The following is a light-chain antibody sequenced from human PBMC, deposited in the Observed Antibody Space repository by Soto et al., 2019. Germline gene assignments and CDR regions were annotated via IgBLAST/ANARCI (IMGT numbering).Light chain of an antibody. CDR2: EVS. Sequence: QSVLTQPASVSGSPGQSITISCTGTSSDVGGYNYVSWYQQHPHKAPKLMIYEVSNRPSGVSNRFSGSKSGNTASLTISGLQAEDEADYYCSSYTSSSTRVFGGGTQLTVL. V-gene: IGLV2-14*01. CDR3: SSYTSSSTRV. J-gene: IGLJ3*02. CDR1: SSDVGGYNY.